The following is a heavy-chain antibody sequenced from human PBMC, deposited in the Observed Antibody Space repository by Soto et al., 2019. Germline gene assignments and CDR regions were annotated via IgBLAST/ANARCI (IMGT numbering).Heavy chain of an antibody. J-gene: IGHJ3*02. Sequence: PGGSLRLSCAASGFTFYNYAMNWVRQAPGKGLEWVSGINDSGGTTDYADSVKGRFSISRDNSKNTLYLQMNSLRVEDTAVYYCAKERLDDSSGYYPSDAFDIWGQGTMVTVSS. D-gene: IGHD3-22*01. CDR3: AKERLDDSSGYYPSDAFDI. CDR2: INDSGGTT. V-gene: IGHV3-23*01. CDR1: GFTFYNYA.